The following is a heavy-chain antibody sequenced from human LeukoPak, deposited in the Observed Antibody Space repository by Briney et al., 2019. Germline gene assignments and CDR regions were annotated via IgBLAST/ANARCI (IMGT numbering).Heavy chain of an antibody. CDR3: ARVGVNDYDSSGSFDY. CDR1: GGSISSYY. V-gene: IGHV4-4*07. Sequence: ASETPSLTCTVSGGSISSYYWGWIRQPAGKGLEWIGRIYTSGSTNYNPSLKSRVTMSVDTSKNQFSLKLSSVTAADTAVYYCARVGVNDYDSSGSFDYWGQGTLVTVSS. J-gene: IGHJ4*02. CDR2: IYTSGST. D-gene: IGHD3-22*01.